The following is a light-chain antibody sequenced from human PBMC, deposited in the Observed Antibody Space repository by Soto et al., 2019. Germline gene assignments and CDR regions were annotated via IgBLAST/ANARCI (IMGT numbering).Light chain of an antibody. CDR1: QSVSSY. Sequence: EIVLTQSPATLSLSPGERATLSCWASQSVSSYLAWYQQKPGQAPRLLIYEASNRATGIPARFSGSGSGTDFILTISSLEPEDFAVYYCQQRSNWPWTFGQGTKVDIK. CDR3: QQRSNWPWT. J-gene: IGKJ1*01. V-gene: IGKV3-11*01. CDR2: EAS.